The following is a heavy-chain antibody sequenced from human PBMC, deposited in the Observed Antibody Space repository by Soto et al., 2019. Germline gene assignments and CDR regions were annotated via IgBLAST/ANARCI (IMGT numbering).Heavy chain of an antibody. J-gene: IGHJ4*02. V-gene: IGHV4-39*01. CDR2: IYYSGST. CDR1: GGSISSSSYY. Sequence: SETLSLTCTVSGGSISSSSYYWGWIRQPPGKGLEWIGSIYYSGSTYYNPSLKSRVTISVDTSKNQFSLKLSSVTAADTAVYYCATQILLQFRGPPYYFDYCGQGTLIPVSS. D-gene: IGHD2-15*01. CDR3: ATQILLQFRGPPYYFDY.